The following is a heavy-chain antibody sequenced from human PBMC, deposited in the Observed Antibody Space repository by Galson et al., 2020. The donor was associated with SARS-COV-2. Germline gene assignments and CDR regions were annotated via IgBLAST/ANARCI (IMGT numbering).Heavy chain of an antibody. CDR2: IRSSSGTL. CDR1: GFTSSSYT. CDR3: ARERLEY. V-gene: IGHV3-48*04. J-gene: IGHJ4*02. D-gene: IGHD1-1*01. Sequence: GGSLRLSCAASGFTSSSYTMNWVRQAPVKGLELVAYIRSSSGTLYYANPVKGRFTISRDNAKNSLYLQLTSLRVEDTAVYYCARERLEYWGQGTLVTVSS.